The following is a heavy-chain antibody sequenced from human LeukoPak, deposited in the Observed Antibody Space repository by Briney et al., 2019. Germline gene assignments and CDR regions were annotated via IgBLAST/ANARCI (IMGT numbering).Heavy chain of an antibody. CDR2: IIPIFGTA. CDR3: ARGGSHSSSWFREPYYYYMDV. D-gene: IGHD6-13*01. J-gene: IGHJ6*03. Sequence: ASVKVSCKASGYTFTNYGISWVRQAPGQGLEWMGGIIPIFGTANYAQKFQGRVTITADESTSTAYMELSSLRSEDTAVYYCARGGSHSSSWFREPYYYYMDVWGKGTTVTVSS. CDR1: GYTFTNYG. V-gene: IGHV1-69*13.